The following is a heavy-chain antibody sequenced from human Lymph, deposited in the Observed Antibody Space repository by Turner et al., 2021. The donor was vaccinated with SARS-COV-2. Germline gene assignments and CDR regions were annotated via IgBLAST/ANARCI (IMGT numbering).Heavy chain of an antibody. CDR2: IWYDASNK. V-gene: IGHV3-33*01. CDR1: GFTFSIYG. CDR3: ARDGAVGATTGLDY. J-gene: IGHJ4*02. D-gene: IGHD1-26*01. Sequence: QVQLVESGGGVVQPGRSLSRSCAASGFTFSIYGIHWVRQAPGKGLEWVAVIWYDASNKYYADSVKGRFTISRDNSKNTVYLQMNSLRAEDTAVYYCARDGAVGATTGLDYWGQGTLVTVSS.